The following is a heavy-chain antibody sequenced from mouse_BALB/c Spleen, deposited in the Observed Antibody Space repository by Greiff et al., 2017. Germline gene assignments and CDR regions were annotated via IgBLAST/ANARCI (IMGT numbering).Heavy chain of an antibody. CDR3: ARRSYYAMDY. CDR2: ISSGGST. CDR1: GFTFSSYA. Sequence: DVKLVESGGGLVKPGGSLKLSCAASGFTFSSYAMSWVRQTPEKRLEWVASISSGGSTYYPDSVKGRFTISRDNARNILYLQMSSLRSEDTAMYYCARRSYYAMDYWGQGTSVTVSS. V-gene: IGHV5-6-5*01. J-gene: IGHJ4*01.